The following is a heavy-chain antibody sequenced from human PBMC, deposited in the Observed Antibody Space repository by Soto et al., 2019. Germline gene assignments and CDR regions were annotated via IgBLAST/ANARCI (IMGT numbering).Heavy chain of an antibody. J-gene: IGHJ4*02. Sequence: LSLTCAVSGYSLSRDYFWGWIRQPPGKGLEWIGSIYHSGSTYYNSSLKSRLTMSVDTSENRFSLHLSSVTAADTAVYYCARGRYSGYDRYYFDYWGQGTLVTVSS. CDR1: GYSLSRDYF. CDR2: IYHSGST. D-gene: IGHD5-12*01. V-gene: IGHV4-38-2*01. CDR3: ARGRYSGYDRYYFDY.